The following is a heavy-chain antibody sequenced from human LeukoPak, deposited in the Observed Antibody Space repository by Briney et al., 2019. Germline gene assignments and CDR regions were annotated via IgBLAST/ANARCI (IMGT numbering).Heavy chain of an antibody. Sequence: ASVKVSCKASPDTFTRYGITWVRQAPGQGLEWMGWIRAYSGDTNYAQKFQGRVTMTAERSTNTAYMELRGLTFDDTAVFYCATTTATSGSSLYWGQGTLVNVA. CDR2: IRAYSGDT. CDR3: ATTTATSGSSLY. D-gene: IGHD6-19*01. CDR1: PDTFTRYG. V-gene: IGHV1-18*01. J-gene: IGHJ4*02.